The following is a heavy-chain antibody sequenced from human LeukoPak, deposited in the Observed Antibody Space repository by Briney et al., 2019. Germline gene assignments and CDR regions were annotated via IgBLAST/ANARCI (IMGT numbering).Heavy chain of an antibody. D-gene: IGHD5-18*01. J-gene: IGHJ4*02. CDR1: GLTVTNAW. CDR2: IKSKTDGGTT. V-gene: IGHV3-15*07. CDR3: TTRHQLWSQGSDY. Sequence: GGSLRLSCAASGLTVTNAWMNWVRQAPGKGLEWVGRIKSKTDGGTTDYAAPVKGRFTISRDDSKNTLYLQINSLKTEDTAVYYCTTRHQLWSQGSDYWGQGTLVTVFS.